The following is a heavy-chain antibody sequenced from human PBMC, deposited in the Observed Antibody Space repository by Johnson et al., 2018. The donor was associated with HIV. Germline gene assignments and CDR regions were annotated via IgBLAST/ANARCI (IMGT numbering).Heavy chain of an antibody. Sequence: VQLVESGGGLIQPGGSLRLSCAASGFTVSSNYMSWVRQAPGKGLEWVSVIYSGGDTYYADSVKGRFTISRDNSKNSLYLQMNSLRAEDTAVYYCARQLGSDAFDIWGQGTMVTVSS. CDR2: IYSGGDT. CDR1: GFTVSSNY. D-gene: IGHD7-27*01. CDR3: ARQLGSDAFDI. J-gene: IGHJ3*02. V-gene: IGHV3-66*04.